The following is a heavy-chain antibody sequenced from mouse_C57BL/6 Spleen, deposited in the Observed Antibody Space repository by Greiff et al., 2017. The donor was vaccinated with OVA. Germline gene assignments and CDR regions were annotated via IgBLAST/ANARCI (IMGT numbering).Heavy chain of an antibody. J-gene: IGHJ1*03. CDR2: INPNNGGT. CDR1: GYTFTDYY. D-gene: IGHD2-4*01. CDR3: ARDPYDYDAFDV. V-gene: IGHV1-26*01. Sequence: VQLQQSGPELVKPGASVKISCKASGYTFTDYYMNWVKQSHGKSLEWIGDINPNNGGTSYNQKFKGKATLTVDKSSSTAYMELRSLTSEDSAVYYCARDPYDYDAFDVWGTGTTVTVSS.